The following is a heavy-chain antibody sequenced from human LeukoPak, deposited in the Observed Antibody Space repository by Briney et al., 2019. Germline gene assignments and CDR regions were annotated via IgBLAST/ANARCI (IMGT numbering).Heavy chain of an antibody. V-gene: IGHV4-59*05. CDR3: ARRSYSSGWYDY. Sequence: SETLSLTCTVSGGSISSYYWSWIRQPPGKGLEWIGSIYYSGSTYYNPSLKSRVTISVDTSKNQFSLKLSSVTAADTAVYYCARRSYSSGWYDYWGQGTLVTVSS. D-gene: IGHD6-19*01. CDR2: IYYSGST. CDR1: GGSISSYY. J-gene: IGHJ4*02.